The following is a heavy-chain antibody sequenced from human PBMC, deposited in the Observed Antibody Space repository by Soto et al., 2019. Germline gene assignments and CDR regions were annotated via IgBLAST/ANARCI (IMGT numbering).Heavy chain of an antibody. CDR3: ARRIAVTSWYFDL. D-gene: IGHD6-19*01. CDR1: GGSISSGSYY. CDR2: IYDGGST. V-gene: IGHV4-39*01. Sequence: QLQLQESGPGLVKPSETLSLTCSVSGGSISSGSYYGGWIRRPPGKGLEWIGSIYDGGSTYYNPSLKSRVTISVDTSRNQFSLRLSSVTAADTAVYYCARRIAVTSWYFDLWGRGTLVTVSS. J-gene: IGHJ2*01.